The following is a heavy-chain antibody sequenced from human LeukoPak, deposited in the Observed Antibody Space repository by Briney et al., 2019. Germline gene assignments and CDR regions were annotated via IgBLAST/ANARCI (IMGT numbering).Heavy chain of an antibody. CDR1: GYSISSSNY. V-gene: IGHV4-28*05. CDR2: IYYSGSI. CDR3: ARKATTGPTKAAFDI. D-gene: IGHD4-17*01. J-gene: IGHJ3*02. Sequence: SDTLSLTCAVSGYSISSSNYWGWIRQPPGKGLERIGHIYYSGSIYYNPSLKSRVTMSVDTSKNQFSLKLSSVTAVDTAVYYCARKATTGPTKAAFDIWGQGTMVTVSS.